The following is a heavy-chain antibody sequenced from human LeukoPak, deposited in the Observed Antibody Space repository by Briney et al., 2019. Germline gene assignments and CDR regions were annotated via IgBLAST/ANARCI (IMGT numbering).Heavy chain of an antibody. Sequence: GGSLRLSCAASGFTFSSYWMHWVRQAPGKGLVWVSRINSDGSSTSYADSVKGRITVSRDNSKNTLYLQMNSLRAEDTAVYYCARDQFGDYFRGADYWGQGTRVTVSS. CDR3: ARDQFGDYFRGADY. J-gene: IGHJ4*02. CDR1: GFTFSSYW. CDR2: INSDGSST. V-gene: IGHV3-74*01. D-gene: IGHD3-22*01.